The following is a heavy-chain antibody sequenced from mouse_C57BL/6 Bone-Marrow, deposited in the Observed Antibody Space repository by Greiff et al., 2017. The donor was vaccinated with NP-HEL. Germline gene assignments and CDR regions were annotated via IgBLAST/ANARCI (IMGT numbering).Heavy chain of an antibody. V-gene: IGHV1-82*01. CDR3: ARGDYGKDY. J-gene: IGHJ2*01. CDR2: IYPGDGDT. Sequence: QVQLKQSGPELVKPGASVKISCKASGYEFSSSWMNWVKQRPGKGLEWIGRIYPGDGDTNYNGKFKGKATLTADKSSSTAYMQLSSLTSEDSAVYFCARGDYGKDYWGQGTTLTVSS. D-gene: IGHD2-1*01. CDR1: GYEFSSSW.